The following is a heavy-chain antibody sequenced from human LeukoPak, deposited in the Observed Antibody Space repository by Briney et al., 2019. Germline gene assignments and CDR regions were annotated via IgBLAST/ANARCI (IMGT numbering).Heavy chain of an antibody. V-gene: IGHV3-21*01. CDR3: ARDPPGARDRGGNY. CDR1: GFTFSSYS. Sequence: GGSLRLSCAASGFTFSSYSMNWVRQAPGKGLEWVSSISSSSSYIYYADSVKGRFTISRDNAKNSLYLQMNSLRAEDTAVYYCARDPPGARDRGGNYWGQGTLVTVSS. CDR2: ISSSSSYI. J-gene: IGHJ4*02. D-gene: IGHD3-16*01.